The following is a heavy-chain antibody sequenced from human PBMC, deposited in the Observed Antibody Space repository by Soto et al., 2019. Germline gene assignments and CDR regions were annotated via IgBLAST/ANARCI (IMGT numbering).Heavy chain of an antibody. Sequence: GGSLRLSCAASGFTFSSYAMSWVRQSPGKGLTWVSVITGSGGSTYYADSVKGRFTISRDNSKNTLYLQMNSLRDEDTAVYYCAKALTVVRGLIYYGMDVWGQGTTVTVSS. CDR2: ITGSGGST. D-gene: IGHD3-10*01. CDR3: AKALTVVRGLIYYGMDV. CDR1: GFTFSSYA. V-gene: IGHV3-23*01. J-gene: IGHJ6*02.